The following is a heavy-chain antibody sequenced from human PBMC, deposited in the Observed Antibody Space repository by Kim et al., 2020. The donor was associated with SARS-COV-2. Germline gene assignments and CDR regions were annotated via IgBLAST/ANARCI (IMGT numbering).Heavy chain of an antibody. CDR3: ARDGRRPGVRIAAAGNV. J-gene: IGHJ4*02. CDR2: ISAYNGNT. D-gene: IGHD6-13*01. Sequence: ASVKVSCQASGYTFTSYGISWVRQAPGQGLEWMGWISAYNGNTNYAQKLQGRVTMTTDTSTSTAYMELRSLRSDDTAVYYCARDGRRPGVRIAAAGNVWGQGTLVTVAS. CDR1: GYTFTSYG. V-gene: IGHV1-18*01.